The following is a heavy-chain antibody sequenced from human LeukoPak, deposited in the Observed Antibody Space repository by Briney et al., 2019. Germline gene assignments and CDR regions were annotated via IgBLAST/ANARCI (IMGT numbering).Heavy chain of an antibody. J-gene: IGHJ3*02. CDR2: IYSGGST. D-gene: IGHD3-10*01. V-gene: IGHV3-53*01. CDR3: AKAGSFYGSGSYYGFDAFDI. CDR1: GFTFSSYW. Sequence: HTGGSLRLSCAASGFTFSSYWMSWVRQAPGKGLEWVSVIYSGGSTYYADSVKGRFTISRDNSKNTLYLQMNSLRAEDTAVYYCAKAGSFYGSGSYYGFDAFDIWGQGTMVTVSS.